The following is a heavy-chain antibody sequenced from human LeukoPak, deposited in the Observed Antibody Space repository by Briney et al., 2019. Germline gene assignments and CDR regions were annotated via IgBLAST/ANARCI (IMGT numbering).Heavy chain of an antibody. CDR2: ISNSGTYI. CDR3: AKDPYSSGWRGAFDI. J-gene: IGHJ3*02. V-gene: IGHV3-21*01. Sequence: GGSLRLSCADSGFTFSTYSMNWVRQAPGKGLEWVSSISNSGTYIYYADSVKGRFTLSRDNAKNSLYLQMDSLRAEDTAVYYCAKDPYSSGWRGAFDIWGQGTMVTVSS. CDR1: GFTFSTYS. D-gene: IGHD6-19*01.